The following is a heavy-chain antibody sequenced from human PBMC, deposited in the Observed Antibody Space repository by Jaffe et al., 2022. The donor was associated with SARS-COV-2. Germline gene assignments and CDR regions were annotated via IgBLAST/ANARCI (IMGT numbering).Heavy chain of an antibody. Sequence: QVQLVESGGGVVQPGRSLRLSCAASGFTFSSYGMHWVRQAPGKGLEWVAVISYDGSNKYYADSVKGRFTISRDNSKNTLYLQMNSLRAEDTAVYYCAKADYEGRPDYWGQGTLVTVSS. J-gene: IGHJ4*02. CDR1: GFTFSSYG. CDR2: ISYDGSNK. CDR3: AKADYEGRPDY. D-gene: IGHD3-22*01. V-gene: IGHV3-30*18.